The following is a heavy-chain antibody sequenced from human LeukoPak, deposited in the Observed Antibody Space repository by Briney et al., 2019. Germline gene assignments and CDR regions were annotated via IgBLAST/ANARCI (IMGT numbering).Heavy chain of an antibody. CDR2: IYDGGRT. CDR1: GFIVSTNY. J-gene: IGHJ6*03. Sequence: GGSLRLSCAASGFIVSTNYMSWVRQAPGKGLEWVSLIYDGGRTYYADSVKGRFTISRDNSKNTLYLQMNSPRAEDTAVYYCARGAGYPFYMDVWGKGTTVTVSS. D-gene: IGHD5-18*01. V-gene: IGHV3-66*02. CDR3: ARGAGYPFYMDV.